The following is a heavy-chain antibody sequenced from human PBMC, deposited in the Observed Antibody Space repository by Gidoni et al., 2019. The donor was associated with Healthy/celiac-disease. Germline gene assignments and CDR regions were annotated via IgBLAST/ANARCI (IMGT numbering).Heavy chain of an antibody. J-gene: IGHJ6*02. Sequence: QVQLVQSGAEVKKPGSSVKVSCKASGGTFSSYAISWVRQAPGQGLEWMGGIIPIFGTANYAQKCQGRVTITADESTSTAYMELSSLRSEDTAVYYCARADYGDSLDYYYYGMDVWGQGTTVTVSS. CDR1: GGTFSSYA. D-gene: IGHD4-17*01. CDR2: IIPIFGTA. V-gene: IGHV1-69*01. CDR3: ARADYGDSLDYYYYGMDV.